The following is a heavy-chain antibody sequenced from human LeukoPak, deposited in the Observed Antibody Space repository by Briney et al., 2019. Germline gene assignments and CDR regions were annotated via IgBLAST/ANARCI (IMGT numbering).Heavy chain of an antibody. CDR3: TRDVPGQLGGLDC. CDR1: GFTFSSYW. Sequence: GGSLRLSCAASGFTFSSYWMHWVRQAPGKGLVWISRINSDGSSTVYADSVKGRFNISRDNAKNTLYLQMNSLRAEDTAMYYCTRDVPGQLGGLDCWGQGTLVTVSS. V-gene: IGHV3-74*01. J-gene: IGHJ4*02. D-gene: IGHD6-6*01. CDR2: INSDGSST.